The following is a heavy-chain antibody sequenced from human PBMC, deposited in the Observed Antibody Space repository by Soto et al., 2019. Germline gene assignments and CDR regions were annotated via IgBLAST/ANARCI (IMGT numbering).Heavy chain of an antibody. V-gene: IGHV1-18*01. CDR1: GYTFTSYG. CDR2: ISAYNGNT. Sequence: ASVKVSCKASGYTFTSYGISWVRQAPGQGLEWMGWISAYNGNTNYAQKLQGRVTMTTDTSTSTAYMELRSLRSDDTAVYYCARDPQTNIAVVAPYFDYWGQGTLVTVS. D-gene: IGHD6-19*01. CDR3: ARDPQTNIAVVAPYFDY. J-gene: IGHJ4*02.